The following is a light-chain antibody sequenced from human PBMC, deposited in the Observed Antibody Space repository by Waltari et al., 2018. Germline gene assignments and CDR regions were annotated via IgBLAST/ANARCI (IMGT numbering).Light chain of an antibody. J-gene: IGKJ5*01. CDR3: MQATHWPVT. Sequence: DVGLTQSPLSLPVTLGQPASISCRSSQSLVYTDGISYLNWFRQRPGQAPRRLIYKVSNQDAGVPDRFSGSGSGTDFTLMISSVEADDVGVYFCMQATHWPVTFGQGTRLEIK. V-gene: IGKV2-30*01. CDR1: QSLVYTDGISY. CDR2: KVS.